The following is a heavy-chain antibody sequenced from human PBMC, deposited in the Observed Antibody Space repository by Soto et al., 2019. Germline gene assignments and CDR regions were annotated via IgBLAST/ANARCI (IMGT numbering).Heavy chain of an antibody. Sequence: PGGSLRLSCAASGFTFSIYEMNWVRQAPGKGLEWVSYISSSGSTIYYADSVKGRFTISRDNAKNTLYLQMNSLSAEDTAVYYCARALRKYQLLYRYYYYYGMDVWGQGTTVTVSS. CDR2: ISSSGSTI. V-gene: IGHV3-48*03. J-gene: IGHJ6*02. CDR3: ARALRKYQLLYRYYYYYGMDV. D-gene: IGHD2-2*02. CDR1: GFTFSIYE.